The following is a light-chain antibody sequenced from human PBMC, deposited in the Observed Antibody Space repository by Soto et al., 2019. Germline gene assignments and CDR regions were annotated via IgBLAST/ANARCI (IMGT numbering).Light chain of an antibody. CDR1: QNVNSDD. CDR2: AAS. J-gene: IGKJ4*01. CDR3: QHNRDLPVT. Sequence: GLTQSPGTLSLLPGERATLFCRAGQNVNSDDLAWYQQKPGQAPRLLIYAASSRATGVPDRFSGSGSGTDFTLTIKGLEPEDVAMYYCQHNRDLPVTFGGGTKVEI. V-gene: IGKV3-20*01.